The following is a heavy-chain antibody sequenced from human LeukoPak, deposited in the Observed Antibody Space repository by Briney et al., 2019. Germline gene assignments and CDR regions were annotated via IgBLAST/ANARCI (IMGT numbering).Heavy chain of an antibody. CDR2: LNWNGAWT. CDR3: AGYYYESSRAFDL. D-gene: IGHD3-22*01. Sequence: GGSLRLSCAASGFKFDDYGMSWVRQAPGKGLEWVCDLNWNGAWTGYADSVKGRFTISRDNAKNSLYLQMNSLRAEDTALYYCAGYYYESSRAFDLWGQGTLVTVSA. J-gene: IGHJ5*02. V-gene: IGHV3-20*04. CDR1: GFKFDDYG.